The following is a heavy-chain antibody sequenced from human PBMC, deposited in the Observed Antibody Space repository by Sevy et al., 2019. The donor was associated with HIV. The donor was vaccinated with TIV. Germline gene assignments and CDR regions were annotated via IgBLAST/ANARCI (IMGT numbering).Heavy chain of an antibody. CDR2: INPRTGDT. CDR3: AKDKLLDAFDI. CDR1: GYTFSDNY. V-gene: IGHV1-2*06. J-gene: IGHJ3*02. Sequence: ASVKVSCKASGYTFSDNYMHWVRQAPGQGLEWVGRINPRTGDTKYAQKFQGRVTVTRDTSISTAYMELSRLTSDDTAIYYYAKDKLLDAFDIWGQGTRVTVSS. D-gene: IGHD2-15*01.